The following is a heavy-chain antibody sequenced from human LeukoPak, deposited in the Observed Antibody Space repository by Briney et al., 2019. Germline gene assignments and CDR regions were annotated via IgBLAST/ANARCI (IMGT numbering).Heavy chain of an antibody. CDR2: ISSSSSYT. D-gene: IGHD4-17*01. Sequence: GGSLRLSCAASGFTFSSYSMNWVRQAPGKGLEWVSSISSSSSYTYYADSVKGRFTISRDNAKNSLYLQMNSLRAEDTAVYYCARDTYYGDLDYWGQGTLVTVSS. J-gene: IGHJ4*02. CDR3: ARDTYYGDLDY. V-gene: IGHV3-21*01. CDR1: GFTFSSYS.